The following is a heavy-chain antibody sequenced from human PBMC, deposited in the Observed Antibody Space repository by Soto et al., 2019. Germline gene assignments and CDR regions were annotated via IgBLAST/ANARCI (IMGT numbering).Heavy chain of an antibody. CDR2: IDPSDSDT. J-gene: IGHJ6*02. CDR1: GYSFSNYW. CDR3: ARLAMATRRGYYGMDV. D-gene: IGHD5-12*01. V-gene: IGHV5-10-1*01. Sequence: GESLKISCKGSGYSFSNYWIGWVRQMPGKGLEWMGRIDPSDSDTNYSPSFQGHVTISADKSISTAYLQWSSLKASDTAMYYCARLAMATRRGYYGMDVWAKGPRSPSP.